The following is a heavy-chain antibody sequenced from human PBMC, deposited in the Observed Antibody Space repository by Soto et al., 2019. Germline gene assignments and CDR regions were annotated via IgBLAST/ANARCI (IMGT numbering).Heavy chain of an antibody. CDR1: GYTFTGYY. J-gene: IGHJ6*02. V-gene: IGHV1-2*04. D-gene: IGHD6-19*01. Sequence: GESLKISCKASGYTFTGYYMHWVRQAPGQGLEWMGWINPNSGGTNYAQKFQGWVTMTRDTSISTAYMELSRLRSDDTAVYYCARGTEGSSGSNTYYYGMDVWGQGTTVTVSS. CDR2: INPNSGGT. CDR3: ARGTEGSSGSNTYYYGMDV.